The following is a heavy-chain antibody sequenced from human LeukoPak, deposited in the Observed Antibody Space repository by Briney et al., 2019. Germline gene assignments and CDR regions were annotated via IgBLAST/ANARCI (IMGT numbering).Heavy chain of an antibody. CDR1: GGTFSSYA. J-gene: IGHJ4*02. CDR2: IIPIFGTA. Sequence: SVKVSCKASGGTFSSYAISWVRQAPGQGLEWIGGIIPIFGTANYAQKFQGRVTITADKSTSTAYMELSSLRSEDTTVYYCARDNSGSYYGNFDYWGQGTLVTVSS. CDR3: ARDNSGSYYGNFDY. V-gene: IGHV1-69*06. D-gene: IGHD1-26*01.